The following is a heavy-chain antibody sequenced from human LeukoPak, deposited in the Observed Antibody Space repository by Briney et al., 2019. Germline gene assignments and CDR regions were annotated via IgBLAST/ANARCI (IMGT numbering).Heavy chain of an antibody. J-gene: IGHJ3*02. CDR1: GFTFSSYA. CDR3: ARVRYSSSRVDAFDI. D-gene: IGHD6-13*01. Sequence: PGRSLRLSCAASGFTFSSYAMHWVRQAPGKGLEWVAVISYDGSNKYYADSVKGRFTISRDNSKNTLYLQMNSLRAEDTAVYYCARVRYSSSRVDAFDIWGQGTMVTVSS. CDR2: ISYDGSNK. V-gene: IGHV3-30*04.